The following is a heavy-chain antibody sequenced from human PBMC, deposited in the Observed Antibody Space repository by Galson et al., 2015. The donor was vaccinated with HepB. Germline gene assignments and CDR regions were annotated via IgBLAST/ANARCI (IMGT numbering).Heavy chain of an antibody. CDR3: TRGNGTAMVNYGMDV. V-gene: IGHV3-73*01. J-gene: IGHJ6*02. CDR2: IRSKTRSYAT. Sequence: SLRLSCAASGFTFSGSAMHWVRQASGKGLEWVGRIRSKTRSYATAYAASVKGRSTISRDDSKNTAYLEMNSLKTEDTAVYYCTRGNGTAMVNYGMDVWGQGTTVTVSS. CDR1: GFTFSGSA. D-gene: IGHD5-18*01.